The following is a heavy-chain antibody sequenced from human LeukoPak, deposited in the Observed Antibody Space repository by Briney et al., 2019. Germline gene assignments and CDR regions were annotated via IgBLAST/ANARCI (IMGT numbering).Heavy chain of an antibody. V-gene: IGHV3-23*01. J-gene: IGHJ4*02. CDR2: ISGSGGST. CDR3: AKASSSSSGANFDY. CDR1: GFTFSSYA. Sequence: PGGSLRPSCAASGFTFSSYAMSWVRQAPGKGLEWVSAISGSGGSTYYADSVKGRFTISRDNSKNTLYLQMNSLRAEDTAVYYCAKASSSSSGANFDYWGQGTLVTVSS. D-gene: IGHD6-6*01.